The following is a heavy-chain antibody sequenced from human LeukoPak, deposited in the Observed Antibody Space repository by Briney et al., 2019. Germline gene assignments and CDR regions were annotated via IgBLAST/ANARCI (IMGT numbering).Heavy chain of an antibody. J-gene: IGHJ2*01. CDR1: GFTFSSYA. V-gene: IGHV3-30*04. CDR2: ISHDGTYK. D-gene: IGHD3-9*01. CDR3: ARGRYYDILTGLPRGGYFDL. Sequence: GRSLRLSCAASGFTFSSYAMHWVRQAPGKGLEWVATISHDGTYKYYADSMKGRFTISRDKSKNTLDLQMISLRAEDTADYLCARGRYYDILTGLPRGGYFDLWGRGTLVTVSS.